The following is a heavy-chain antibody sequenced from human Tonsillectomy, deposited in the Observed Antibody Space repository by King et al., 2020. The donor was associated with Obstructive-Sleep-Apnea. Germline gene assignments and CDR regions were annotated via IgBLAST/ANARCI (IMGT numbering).Heavy chain of an antibody. CDR3: ARDIAAYPADAFDI. V-gene: IGHV1-2*02. CDR1: GYTFTGYY. CDR2: INPNSGGT. Sequence: VQLVQSGAEVKKPGASVKVSCKASGYTFTGYYMHWVRQAPGQGLEWMGWINPNSGGTNSAQKFQDRVTMTRDTSISTAYMELSRLRSDDTAVYYCARDIAAYPADAFDIWGQGTMVTVSS. D-gene: IGHD6-13*01. J-gene: IGHJ3*02.